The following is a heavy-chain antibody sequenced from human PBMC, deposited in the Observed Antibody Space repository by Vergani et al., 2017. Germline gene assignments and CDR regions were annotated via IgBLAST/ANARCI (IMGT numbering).Heavy chain of an antibody. CDR1: GCSVNSHPMR. J-gene: IGHJ3*02. CDR2: IEWDDDK. CDR3: AQLLSKNGYNYDAFDI. V-gene: IGHV2-70*04. D-gene: IGHD5-24*01. Sequence: QVTLKGSGPALVKPTQTLTLTCTLSGCSVNSHPMRVIWIRQPPGKALEWLARIEWDDDKFYDRSLKTRLTISKDTSKNQVVLRMTNMDPVDTAMYYCAQLLSKNGYNYDAFDIWGQGTMVIVSS.